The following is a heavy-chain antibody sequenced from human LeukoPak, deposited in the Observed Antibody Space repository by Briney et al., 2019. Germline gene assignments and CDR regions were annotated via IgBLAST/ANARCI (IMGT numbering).Heavy chain of an antibody. D-gene: IGHD3-3*01. Sequence: PSETLSLTCAVSGGSISSYYWSWIRQPPGKGLEWIGYIYYSGSTNYNPSLKSRVTISVDTSKNQFSLKLSSVTAADTAVYYCARLEPGVDAFDIWGQGTMVTVSS. V-gene: IGHV4-59*08. CDR2: IYYSGST. J-gene: IGHJ3*02. CDR1: GGSISSYY. CDR3: ARLEPGVDAFDI.